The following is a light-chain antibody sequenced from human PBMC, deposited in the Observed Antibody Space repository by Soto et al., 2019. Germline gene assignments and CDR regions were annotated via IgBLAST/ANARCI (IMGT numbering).Light chain of an antibody. CDR3: QQLNYYPLT. J-gene: IGKJ4*01. V-gene: IGKV1-9*01. Sequence: ILWARPASRRTVSSVKRVALACRPIQGISNFLAWYQQKAGKAPKLLIYAASTLQSGVPSRFSGSGSGTEFTLTITSVQPEDFATYYCQQLNYYPLTFGGGTKVDIK. CDR1: QGISNF. CDR2: AAS.